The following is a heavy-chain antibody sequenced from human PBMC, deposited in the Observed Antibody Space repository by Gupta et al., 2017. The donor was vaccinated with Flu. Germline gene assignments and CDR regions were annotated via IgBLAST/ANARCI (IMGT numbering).Heavy chain of an antibody. Sequence: FTAYYMHWVRQAPGQGLEWMGRINPNSGDPNYAQKFQGRVTLTRDTSISTAYMELSSLISDDTAVYFCAKQGDNFYHMDVWGRGTTVTVSS. CDR1: FTAYY. V-gene: IGHV1-2*06. D-gene: IGHD3-10*01. CDR3: AKQGDNFYHMDV. J-gene: IGHJ6*03. CDR2: INPNSGDP.